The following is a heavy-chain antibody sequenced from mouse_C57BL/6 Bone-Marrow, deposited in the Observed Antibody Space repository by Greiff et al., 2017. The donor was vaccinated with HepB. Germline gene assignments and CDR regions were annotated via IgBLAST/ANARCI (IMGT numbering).Heavy chain of an antibody. V-gene: IGHV1-50*01. Sequence: VQLQQPGAELVKPGASVKLSCKASGYTFTSYWMQWVKQRPGQGLEWIGEIDPSDSYTNYNHKFKGKATLTVDTSSSTAYMQLSSLTSEDSAVYYCARVDYDYDGVMDYWGQGTSVTVSS. CDR3: ARVDYDYDGVMDY. CDR1: GYTFTSYW. J-gene: IGHJ4*01. CDR2: IDPSDSYT. D-gene: IGHD2-4*01.